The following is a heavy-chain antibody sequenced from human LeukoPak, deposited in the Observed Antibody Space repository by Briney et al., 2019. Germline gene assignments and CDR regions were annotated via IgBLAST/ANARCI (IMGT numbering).Heavy chain of an antibody. CDR1: GYSISSGYY. CDR2: IYYSGST. J-gene: IGHJ4*02. Sequence: SETLSLTCTVSGYSISSGYYWGWIRPPPGKGLEWIGYIYYSGSTHYNPSLNSRVTMSVDTSKNQVSLKLSSVTAADTAVYYCARATLWFVEFNYWGQGTLVTVSS. CDR3: ARATLWFVEFNY. D-gene: IGHD3-10*01. V-gene: IGHV4-38-2*02.